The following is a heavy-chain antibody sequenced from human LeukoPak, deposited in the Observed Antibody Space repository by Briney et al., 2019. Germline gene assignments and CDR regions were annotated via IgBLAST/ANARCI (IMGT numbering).Heavy chain of an antibody. CDR2: IRSKAYGGTT. D-gene: IGHD2-15*01. V-gene: IGHV3-49*04. CDR1: GFTFGDYA. Sequence: GGSLRLSCIASGFTFGDYAMSWVRHAPGKGLEWVGFIRSKAYGGTTEYAASVKSRFSISRDDSKSIAYLQMNSLRTEDTAVFYCTRDCSGGSCWGDAFDMWGQGTMVTVSS. J-gene: IGHJ3*02. CDR3: TRDCSGGSCWGDAFDM.